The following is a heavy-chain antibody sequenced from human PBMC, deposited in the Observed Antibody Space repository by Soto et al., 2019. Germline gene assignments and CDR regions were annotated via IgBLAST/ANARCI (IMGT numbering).Heavy chain of an antibody. CDR1: GGSISGYY. J-gene: IGHJ4*02. V-gene: IGHV4-59*01. Sequence: SETLSLTCTVSGGSISGYYWSWIRQPPGKGLEWIGYIYYSGSTNYNPSLKSRVTISVDTSKNQFSLKLSSVTAADTAVYYCATSAEAVTDSPFDYWGQGTLVTVSS. CDR3: ATSAEAVTDSPFDY. CDR2: IYYSGST. D-gene: IGHD2-21*02.